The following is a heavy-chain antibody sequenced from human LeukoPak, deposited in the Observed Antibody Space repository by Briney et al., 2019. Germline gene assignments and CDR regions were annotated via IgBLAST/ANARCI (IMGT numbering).Heavy chain of an antibody. D-gene: IGHD4-17*01. J-gene: IGHJ5*02. CDR2: IYTSGST. CDR3: AGGDMTTVQDWFDP. Sequence: PSQTLSLTCTASGGSISSGSYYWSWIRQPAGKGLEWIGRIYTSGSTNYNPSLKSRVTISVDTSKNQFSLKLSSVTAADTAVYYCAGGDMTTVQDWFDPWGQGTLVTVSS. V-gene: IGHV4-61*02. CDR1: GGSISSGSYY.